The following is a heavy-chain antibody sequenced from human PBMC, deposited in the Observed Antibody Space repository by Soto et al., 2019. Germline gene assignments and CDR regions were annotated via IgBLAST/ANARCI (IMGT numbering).Heavy chain of an antibody. D-gene: IGHD3-22*01. J-gene: IGHJ4*02. V-gene: IGHV4-39*01. CDR1: GGSISSSIYY. Sequence: SETLSLTCTVSGGSISSSIYYWGWIRHPPGKGLEWIGSIYYSGSTYYNPSLKSRVTISVDTSKNQFSLKLSSVTAADTAVYYCARHLPDYYDSSGYSGPCDYWGQGTLVTVSS. CDR3: ARHLPDYYDSSGYSGPCDY. CDR2: IYYSGST.